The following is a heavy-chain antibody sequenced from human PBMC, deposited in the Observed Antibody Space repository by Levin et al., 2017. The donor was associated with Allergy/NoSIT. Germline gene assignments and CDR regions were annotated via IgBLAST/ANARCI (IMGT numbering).Heavy chain of an antibody. Sequence: GGSLRLSCAASGFTFSSYAMSWVRQAPGKGLEWVSSISGSGGSTYYADSVKGRFTISRDNSKNTLYLQMNSLRAEDTAVYYCAKGGAQSGRVHFQHWGQGTLVTVSS. CDR1: GFTFSSYA. CDR3: AKGGAQSGRVHFQH. CDR2: ISGSGGST. D-gene: IGHD3-3*01. J-gene: IGHJ1*01. V-gene: IGHV3-23*01.